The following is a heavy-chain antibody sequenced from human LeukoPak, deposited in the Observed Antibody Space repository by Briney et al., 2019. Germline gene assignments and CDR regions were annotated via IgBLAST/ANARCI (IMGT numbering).Heavy chain of an antibody. CDR2: IYTSGST. V-gene: IGHV4-4*07. CDR3: ARDFIVVVPAAITDAFDI. CDR1: GGSISSYY. J-gene: IGHJ3*02. Sequence: SETLSLTCTVSGGSISSYYWSWIRQPAGKGLEWIGRIYTSGSTNYNPSLKSRVTMSVDTSKNQFSLKLSSVTAADTAVYYCARDFIVVVPAAITDAFDIWGQGTMVTVSS. D-gene: IGHD2-2*02.